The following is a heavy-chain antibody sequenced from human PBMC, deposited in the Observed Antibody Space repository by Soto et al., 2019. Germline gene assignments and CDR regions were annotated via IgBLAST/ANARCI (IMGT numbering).Heavy chain of an antibody. CDR2: ISSSGSTI. CDR1: GFTFSSYE. D-gene: IGHD3-22*01. CDR3: ARGDSSGYFLDY. Sequence: EVQLVESGGGLVQPGGSLRLSCAASGFTFSSYEMNWVRQAPGKGLEWVSYISSSGSTIYYADSVKGRFTISIDNAKNSLYLQMNSLRAEDTAVYYCARGDSSGYFLDYWGQGTLVTVSS. J-gene: IGHJ4*02. V-gene: IGHV3-48*03.